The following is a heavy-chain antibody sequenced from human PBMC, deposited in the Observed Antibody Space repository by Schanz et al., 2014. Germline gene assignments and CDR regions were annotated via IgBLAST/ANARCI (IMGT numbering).Heavy chain of an antibody. CDR1: GFRFDDYA. D-gene: IGHD1-1*01. Sequence: EVQLVESGGGLVQPGRSLRLSCVASGFRFDDYAMHWVRQAPGKGLEWVSGMSWNAGSLGYGDSVKGRFTISRDNSKNTLYLQMKSLRVEDAAVYYCVKDPDKYNWNDVEGMDVWGPGTTVTVSS. J-gene: IGHJ6*01. V-gene: IGHV3-9*01. CDR2: MSWNAGSL. CDR3: VKDPDKYNWNDVEGMDV.